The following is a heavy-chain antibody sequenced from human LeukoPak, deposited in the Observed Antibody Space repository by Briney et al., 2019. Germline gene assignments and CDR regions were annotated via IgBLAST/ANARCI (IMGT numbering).Heavy chain of an antibody. CDR1: GFTFSREW. V-gene: IGHV3-7*01. CDR2: IRGEGGEP. D-gene: IGHD1-26*01. J-gene: IGHJ3*02. CDR3: ARYSELSIGDSFDI. Sequence: GGSLRLSCAASGFTFSREWKVLVRQAPGKGLQYVAHIRGEGGEPFHLGSVRVRFTISRDNDKSSLYLQMNSLRVDDTGVYYCARYSELSIGDSFDIWGQGTKVTVSS.